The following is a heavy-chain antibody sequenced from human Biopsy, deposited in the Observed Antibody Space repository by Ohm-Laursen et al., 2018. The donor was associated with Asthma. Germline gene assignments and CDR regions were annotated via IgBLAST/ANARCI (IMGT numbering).Heavy chain of an antibody. J-gene: IGHJ5*02. Sequence: TLSLTCTVSGGYLTGHYWNWIRQPPGKGLEWIGEIDQSGYTNYNPSLKSRVTISADTSKNQFPLNLSSVTAADTAVYFCARAAITGIRGWFDPWGQGTQVTVSA. CDR3: ARAAITGIRGWFDP. CDR1: GGYLTGHY. V-gene: IGHV4-34*01. CDR2: IDQSGYT. D-gene: IGHD1-20*01.